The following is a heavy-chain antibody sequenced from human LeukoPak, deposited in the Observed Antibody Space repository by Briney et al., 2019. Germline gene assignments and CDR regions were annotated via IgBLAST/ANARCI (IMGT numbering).Heavy chain of an antibody. CDR2: ISGSGGST. CDR3: AIGGYSYGYSPKYFDY. Sequence: GGSLRLSCAASGFTFSSYDMSWGRQAPGKGLEWVSGISGSGGSTYYADSVKGRFTISRDNSKNTLYLQMNSLRAEDTAVYYCAIGGYSYGYSPKYFDYWGQGTLVTVSS. J-gene: IGHJ4*02. V-gene: IGHV3-23*01. CDR1: GFTFSSYD. D-gene: IGHD5-18*01.